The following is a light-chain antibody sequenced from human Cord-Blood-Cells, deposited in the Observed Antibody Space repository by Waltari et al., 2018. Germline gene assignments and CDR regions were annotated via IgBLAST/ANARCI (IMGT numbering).Light chain of an antibody. J-gene: IGKJ2*01. CDR1: QSVSSSY. CDR3: QQYGSSPPYT. V-gene: IGKV3-20*01. CDR2: GAS. Sequence: EIVLTQSPGTLSLSPGERATIYCSASQSVSSSYFAWYQQKPGQAPRLLIYGASSRATGIPDRFSGSGSGTDFTLTISRLEPEDFAVYYCQQYGSSPPYTFGQGTKLEIK.